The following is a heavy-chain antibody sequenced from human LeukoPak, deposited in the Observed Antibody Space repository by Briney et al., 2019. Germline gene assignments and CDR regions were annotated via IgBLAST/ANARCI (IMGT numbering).Heavy chain of an antibody. V-gene: IGHV3-72*01. CDR2: SRNRANSYTT. CDR1: GFTFSDHY. D-gene: IGHD1-1*01. Sequence: GGSLRLSCAASGFTFSDHYMDWVRQTPEKGLEWVGRSRNRANSYTTEYAAPVKDRFIISRDDSTNPLYLQMNSLKTEDTAVYYCTRGNLYDPDFWGQGTLVIVSS. CDR3: TRGNLYDPDF. J-gene: IGHJ4*02.